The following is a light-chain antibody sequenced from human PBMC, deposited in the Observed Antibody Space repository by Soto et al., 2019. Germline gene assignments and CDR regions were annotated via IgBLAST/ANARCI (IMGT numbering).Light chain of an antibody. Sequence: IVMTQSPATLSVSPGERVPLSCRASQNISTNIAGYQQRTGQAPRLLLYRASTRPTGVPARFSGSGSGTDFTLTIRSLQSEDFTVYSCLQYHNLWAFGQGTKVEI. CDR2: RAS. V-gene: IGKV3-15*01. J-gene: IGKJ1*01. CDR1: QNISTN. CDR3: LQYHNLWA.